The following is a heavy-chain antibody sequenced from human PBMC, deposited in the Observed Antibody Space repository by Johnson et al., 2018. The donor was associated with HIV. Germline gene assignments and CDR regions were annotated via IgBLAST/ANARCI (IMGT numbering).Heavy chain of an antibody. Sequence: QVQLVESGGGLAQPGGSLRLSCAASGFTFSSYAMSWVRQAPGKGLEWVAVISYDGSNKYYADSVKGRFTISSDNAKHTLYLQMNSLRAEDTAVYYCARELVLYSSGWYAPDAFDIWGQGTMVTVSS. V-gene: IGHV3-30-3*01. CDR2: ISYDGSNK. CDR1: GFTFSSYA. CDR3: ARELVLYSSGWYAPDAFDI. J-gene: IGHJ3*02. D-gene: IGHD6-19*01.